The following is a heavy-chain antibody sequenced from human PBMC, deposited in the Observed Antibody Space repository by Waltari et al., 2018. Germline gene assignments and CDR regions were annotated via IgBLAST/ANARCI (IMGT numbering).Heavy chain of an antibody. V-gene: IGHV3-48*03. CDR1: GFTFSRYE. CDR2: ISSSGSTI. Sequence: EVQLVESGGGLVQPGGSLRLSCAASGFTFSRYEMNWVRQAPGKGLEWLSYISSSGSTIYYADSVKGRFTISRDNAKISLSLQMNSLRAEDTAVYYCARETSGWSDAFDIWGQGTMVTVSS. J-gene: IGHJ3*02. D-gene: IGHD6-19*01. CDR3: ARETSGWSDAFDI.